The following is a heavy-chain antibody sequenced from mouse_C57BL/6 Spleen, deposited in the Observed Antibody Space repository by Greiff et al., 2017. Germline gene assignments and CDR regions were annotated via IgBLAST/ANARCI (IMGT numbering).Heavy chain of an antibody. J-gene: IGHJ4*01. CDR3: ARDDGYPYYYAMDY. D-gene: IGHD2-3*01. Sequence: EVKVEESGGGLVKPGGSLKLSCAASGFTFSDYGMHWVRQAPEKGLEWVAYISSGSSTIYYADTVKGRFTISRDNAKNTLFLQMTSLRSEDTAMYYCARDDGYPYYYAMDYWGQGTSVTVSS. CDR1: GFTFSDYG. V-gene: IGHV5-17*01. CDR2: ISSGSSTI.